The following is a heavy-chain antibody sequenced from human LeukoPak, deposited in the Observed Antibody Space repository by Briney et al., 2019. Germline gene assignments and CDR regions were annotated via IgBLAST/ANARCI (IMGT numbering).Heavy chain of an antibody. CDR3: TRDLMDYDVSTGLHHYYMDV. Sequence: GGSLRLSCVASGVTFSSYGMHWVRHDQRKGLVWVSRINGDGRNINYADSVRGRCTISRDNAKKTLYLQMNTLRVEDTVVYYCTRDLMDYDVSTGLHHYYMDVWGQGTTVTVSS. V-gene: IGHV3-74*01. J-gene: IGHJ6*02. CDR1: GVTFSSYG. CDR2: INGDGRNI. D-gene: IGHD3-9*01.